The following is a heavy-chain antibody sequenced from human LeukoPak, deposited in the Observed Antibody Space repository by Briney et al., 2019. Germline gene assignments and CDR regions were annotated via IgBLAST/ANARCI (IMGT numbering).Heavy chain of an antibody. CDR2: ISYDGSIK. D-gene: IGHD2-21*02. J-gene: IGHJ3*02. CDR1: GFTFSSYG. CDR3: AKDLPPYCGGDCYSYDNAFDI. V-gene: IGHV3-30*18. Sequence: GGSLRLSCAASGFTFSSYGMHWVRQAPGKGLEWVAVISYDGSIKHYADSVKGRFTISRDKSKNTLYLQVDSLRSEGTAVYYCAKDLPPYCGGDCYSYDNAFDIWGQGTMVTVSS.